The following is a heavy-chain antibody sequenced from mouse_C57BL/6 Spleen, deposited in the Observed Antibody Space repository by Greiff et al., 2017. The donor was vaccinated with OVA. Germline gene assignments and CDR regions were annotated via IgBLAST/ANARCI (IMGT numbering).Heavy chain of an antibody. D-gene: IGHD1-1*01. CDR3: ARWGLYYGSSYVYAMDY. CDR2: IDPSDSDT. Sequence: QVQLQQPGAELVRPGSSVKLSCKASGYTFTSYWMHWVKQSPIQGLEWIGNIDPSDSDTHYNQKFKDKATLTVDTSSSTAYMQISSLTSAHSAVYYCARWGLYYGSSYVYAMDYWGQGTSVTVSS. V-gene: IGHV1-52*01. CDR1: GYTFTSYW. J-gene: IGHJ4*01.